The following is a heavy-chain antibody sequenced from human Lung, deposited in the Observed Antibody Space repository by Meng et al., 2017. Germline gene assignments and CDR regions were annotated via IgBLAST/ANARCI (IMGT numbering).Heavy chain of an antibody. D-gene: IGHD4-11*01. CDR3: ARGPTTMAHDFDY. CDR1: GGFYRDYS. J-gene: IGHJ4*02. CDR2: INHSGST. Sequence: QVVLHQVDSVLVQPSVPLCLSCFVFGGFYRDYSWSWSRQHPGKGPELIEEINHSGSTNNNPSRESRATISVDTSQNNLSLKLSSVTAADSAVYYCARGPTTMAHDFDYWGQGTLVTVSS. V-gene: IGHV4-34*04.